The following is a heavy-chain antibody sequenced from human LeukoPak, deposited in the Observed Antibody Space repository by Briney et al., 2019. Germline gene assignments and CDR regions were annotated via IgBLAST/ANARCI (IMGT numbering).Heavy chain of an antibody. Sequence: PGGSLRLSCAASGFTFSSYAMSWVRQAPGKGLEWVSAISGSGGSTYYADSVKGRFTISRDNSKNTLYLQMNSLRAEDTAVYYCAKDLGLYFDWFPNGDYWGQGTLVTVSS. D-gene: IGHD3-9*01. CDR2: ISGSGGST. CDR3: AKDLGLYFDWFPNGDY. V-gene: IGHV3-23*01. J-gene: IGHJ4*02. CDR1: GFTFSSYA.